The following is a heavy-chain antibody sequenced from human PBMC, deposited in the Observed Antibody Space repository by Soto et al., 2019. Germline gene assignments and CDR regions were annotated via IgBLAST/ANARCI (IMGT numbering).Heavy chain of an antibody. D-gene: IGHD6-19*01. CDR3: ARVGGPGYSRGWYMGFGIDV. CDR1: GGTFSSYA. J-gene: IGHJ6*02. Sequence: QVQLVQSGAEVKKPGSSVKVSCKASGGTFSSYAISWVRQAPGQGLEWMGGIIPIFGTANYAQKFQGRVTITADKSTSTAYMELSSLRSEDTAVYYCARVGGPGYSRGWYMGFGIDVWGQGTTVTVSS. CDR2: IIPIFGTA. V-gene: IGHV1-69*06.